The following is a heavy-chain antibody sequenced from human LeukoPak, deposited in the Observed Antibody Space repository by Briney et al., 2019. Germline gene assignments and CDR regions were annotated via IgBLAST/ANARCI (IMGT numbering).Heavy chain of an antibody. J-gene: IGHJ4*02. CDR2: TSAYNGNT. D-gene: IGHD4-17*01. Sequence: ASVKVSCKASGYTFTSYGISWVRQAPGQGLEWMGWTSAYNGNTNYAQKLQGRVTMTTDTSTSTAYMELRSLRSDDTAVYYCARVDWDYGGNSESYYWGQGTLVTVSS. CDR1: GYTFTSYG. V-gene: IGHV1-18*01. CDR3: ARVDWDYGGNSESYY.